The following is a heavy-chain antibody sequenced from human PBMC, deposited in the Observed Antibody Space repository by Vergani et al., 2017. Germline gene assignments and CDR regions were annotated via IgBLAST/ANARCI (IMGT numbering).Heavy chain of an antibody. CDR1: GFTFNQYR. V-gene: IGHV3-33*01. CDR2: TWYEGNNK. D-gene: IGHD1-14*01. J-gene: IGHJ5*02. Sequence: QVQLVESGGGVVQPGRSLRLSCAASGFTFNQYRMHWVRQAPGKGLEWVAVTWYEGNNKQYADSVKGRFTISRDNSKSTMYLQMNSLRDEDTGVYYCARDLRLLYNRFDPWGQGTLVTVSS. CDR3: ARDLRLLYNRFDP.